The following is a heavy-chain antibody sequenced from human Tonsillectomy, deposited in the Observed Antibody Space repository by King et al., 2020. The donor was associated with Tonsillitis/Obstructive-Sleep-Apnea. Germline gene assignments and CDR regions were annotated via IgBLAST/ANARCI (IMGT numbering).Heavy chain of an antibody. V-gene: IGHV3-30*01. CDR3: ARERHIMSTFGYPDAFDI. J-gene: IGHJ3*02. CDR2: ISYDGNNK. D-gene: IGHD3-16*01. CDR1: GFAFSRYS. Sequence: VQLVESGGGVVQPGRSLRLSCAASGFAFSRYSMYWVRQTPGQGLEWVALISYDGNNKDYGDSVKGRFTISRDSSENSLYLQMNSLRAEDTAVYYCARERHIMSTFGYPDAFDIWGRGTMVTVSS.